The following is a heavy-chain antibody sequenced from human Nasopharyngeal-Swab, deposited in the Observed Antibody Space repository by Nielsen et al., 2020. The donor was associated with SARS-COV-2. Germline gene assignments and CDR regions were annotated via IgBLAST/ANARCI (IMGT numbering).Heavy chain of an antibody. CDR1: GGTFSSYA. CDR2: IIPIFGTA. Sequence: SVKVSCKASGGTFSSYAISWVRQAHGQGLEWMGGIIPIFGTANYAQKFQGRVTITADESTSTAYMELSSLRSEDTAVYYCARDGTTSQTSYYYYGMDVWGQGTTVTVSS. J-gene: IGHJ6*02. D-gene: IGHD4-17*01. CDR3: ARDGTTSQTSYYYYGMDV. V-gene: IGHV1-69*13.